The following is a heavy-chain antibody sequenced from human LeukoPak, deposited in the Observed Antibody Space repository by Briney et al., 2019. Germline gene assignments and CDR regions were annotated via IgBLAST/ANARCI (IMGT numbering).Heavy chain of an antibody. CDR3: ARDGTAAALDY. J-gene: IGHJ4*02. D-gene: IGHD6-13*01. Sequence: GGSLRLSCTASRFTFSDYYMNWIRQAPGKGLEWVSFSSSDGSTKYYADSVKGRFTISRDNAKNSLYLQINSLRDEDTAVYYCARDGTAAALDYWGQGALVTVSS. CDR2: SSSDGSTK. V-gene: IGHV3-11*04. CDR1: RFTFSDYY.